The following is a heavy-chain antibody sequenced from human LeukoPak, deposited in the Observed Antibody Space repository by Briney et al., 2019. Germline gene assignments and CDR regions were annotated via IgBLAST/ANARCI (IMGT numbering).Heavy chain of an antibody. CDR1: GGSISSSSYY. CDR3: ARTRSTSRQPNWFDP. J-gene: IGHJ5*02. V-gene: IGHV4-39*07. Sequence: SETLSLTCTVSGGSISSSSYYWGWIRQPPGKGLEWIGSIYYSGSTYYNPSLKSRVTISVDTSKNQFSLKVSSVTAADTAVYYCARTRSTSRQPNWFDPWGQGTLATVSS. CDR2: IYYSGST. D-gene: IGHD2-2*01.